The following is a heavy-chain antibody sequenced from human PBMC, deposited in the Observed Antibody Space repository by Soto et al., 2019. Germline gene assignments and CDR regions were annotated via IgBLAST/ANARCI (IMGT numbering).Heavy chain of an antibody. J-gene: IGHJ5*02. V-gene: IGHV3-23*04. CDR2: ISGSGGST. CDR1: GFTFSSYA. D-gene: IGHD6-13*01. Sequence: EVQLVESGGGLVQPGGSLRLSCAASGFTFSSYAMSWVRQAPGKGLEWVSAISGSGGSTYYADSVKGRFTISRDNSKNTLYLQMNSLRAEDTAVYYCAKPPVNRSWFLGWFDPWGQGTLVTVSS. CDR3: AKPPVNRSWFLGWFDP.